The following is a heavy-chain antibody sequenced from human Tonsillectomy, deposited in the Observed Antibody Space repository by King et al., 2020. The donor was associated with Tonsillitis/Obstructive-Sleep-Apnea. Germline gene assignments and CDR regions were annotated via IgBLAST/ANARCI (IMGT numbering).Heavy chain of an antibody. J-gene: IGHJ6*03. Sequence: QLQESGPGLVKPSETLSLTCTVSGGSIRSTNYSWGWIRRPPGKGLEWIGTIYYGGSTYYNPSLKSRVTISVDTSKNQLSLKLSSVTAADTAVYYCASVRYHDIWSGYYTGYYMDVWGKGTTVTVSS. CDR2: IYYGGST. D-gene: IGHD3-3*01. V-gene: IGHV4-39*01. CDR1: GGSIRSTNYS. CDR3: ASVRYHDIWSGYYTGYYMDV.